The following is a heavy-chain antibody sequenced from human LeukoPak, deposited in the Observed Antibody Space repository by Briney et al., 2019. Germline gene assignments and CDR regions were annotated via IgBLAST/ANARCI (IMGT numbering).Heavy chain of an antibody. Sequence: GGSLRLSCAASGFTFDDYAMHWVRHAPGKGLEWVSGISWNSGSIGYADSVKGRFTISRDNAKNSLYLQMNSLRAEDTALYYCAKDRGGLLRPTYYDFWSGYPYSDYYYYMDVWGKGTTVTVSS. CDR2: ISWNSGSI. D-gene: IGHD3-3*01. CDR3: AKDRGGLLRPTYYDFWSGYPYSDYYYYMDV. CDR1: GFTFDDYA. V-gene: IGHV3-9*01. J-gene: IGHJ6*03.